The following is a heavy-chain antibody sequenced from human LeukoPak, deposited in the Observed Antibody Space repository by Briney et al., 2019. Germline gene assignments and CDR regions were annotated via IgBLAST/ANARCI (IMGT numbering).Heavy chain of an antibody. CDR1: GGSISSGDYY. J-gene: IGHJ4*02. CDR3: ARGSQVPAAIPLY. CDR2: IYYSGST. Sequence: SETLSLTCTVSGGSISSGDYYWSWIRQPPVKGLEWIGYIYYSGSTYYNPSLKSRVTISVDTSKNQFSLKLSSVTAADTAVYYCARGSQVPAAIPLYWGQGTLVTVSS. D-gene: IGHD2-2*01. V-gene: IGHV4-30-4*08.